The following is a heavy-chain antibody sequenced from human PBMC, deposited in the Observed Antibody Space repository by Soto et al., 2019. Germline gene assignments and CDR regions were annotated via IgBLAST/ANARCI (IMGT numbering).Heavy chain of an antibody. J-gene: IGHJ6*02. V-gene: IGHV3-7*01. D-gene: IGHD6-13*01. CDR1: GFTFSSYW. Sequence: GGSLRLSCAASGFTFSSYWMSWVRQAPGKXLEWVANIKQDGSEKYYVDSVKGRFTISRDNAKNSLYLQMNSLRAEDTAVYYCARVKIAAPYYYYYGMDVWGQGTTVTVYS. CDR2: IKQDGSEK. CDR3: ARVKIAAPYYYYYGMDV.